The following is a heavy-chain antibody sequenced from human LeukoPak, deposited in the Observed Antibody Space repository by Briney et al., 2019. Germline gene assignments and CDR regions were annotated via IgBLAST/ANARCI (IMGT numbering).Heavy chain of an antibody. J-gene: IGHJ6*04. CDR3: AELGITMIGGV. Sequence: PGGSLRLSCVASGFTFSNYGMHWVRQAPGKGLEWVSYISSSGSTIYYADSVKGRLTISRDNAKNSLYLQMNSLRAEDTAVYYCAELGITMIGGVWGKGTTVTISS. CDR1: GFTFSNYG. CDR2: ISSSGSTI. V-gene: IGHV3-48*03. D-gene: IGHD3-10*02.